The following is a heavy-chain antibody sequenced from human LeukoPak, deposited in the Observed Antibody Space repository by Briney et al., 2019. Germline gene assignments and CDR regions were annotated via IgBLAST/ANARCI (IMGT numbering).Heavy chain of an antibody. J-gene: IGHJ4*02. CDR3: ARENSYYYDSSGYFDY. CDR1: GGSISSYY. Sequence: SETLSLTCTVSGGSISSYYWSWIRQPPGKGLEWIGYIYYSGSTNYNPSLKSRVTISVDTSKNQFSLELSSVTAADTAVYYCARENSYYYDSSGYFDYWGQGTLVTVSS. CDR2: IYYSGST. V-gene: IGHV4-59*01. D-gene: IGHD3-22*01.